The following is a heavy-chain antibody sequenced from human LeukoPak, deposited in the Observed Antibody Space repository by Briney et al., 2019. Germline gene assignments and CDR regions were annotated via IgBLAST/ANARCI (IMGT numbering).Heavy chain of an antibody. Sequence: GGSLRLSCAAAGFPFSSYGMHWVRQAPGKGLEWVSAISGSGGSTYYGDSVKGRFTISRDNSKNTLYLQMNSLRAEDTAVYYCAKRGVTYCGGDCYSGHDAFDIWGQGTMVTVSS. CDR3: AKRGVTYCGGDCYSGHDAFDI. CDR1: GFPFSSYG. D-gene: IGHD2-21*02. J-gene: IGHJ3*02. V-gene: IGHV3-23*01. CDR2: ISGSGGST.